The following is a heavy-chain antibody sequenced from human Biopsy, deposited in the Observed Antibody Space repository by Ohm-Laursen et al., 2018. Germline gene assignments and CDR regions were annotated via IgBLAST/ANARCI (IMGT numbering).Heavy chain of an antibody. Sequence: SLRLSCAASGFLVGDSYMSWIRQAPGKGLKWVSYISSRTNTIYYADSVKGRFTISRDNAKNSLYLQMNRLRAEDTAVYYCARGSFAPDFWDQGTLVTVSS. V-gene: IGHV3-11*01. CDR1: GFLVGDSY. D-gene: IGHD2/OR15-2a*01. J-gene: IGHJ4*02. CDR2: ISSRTNTI. CDR3: ARGSFAPDF.